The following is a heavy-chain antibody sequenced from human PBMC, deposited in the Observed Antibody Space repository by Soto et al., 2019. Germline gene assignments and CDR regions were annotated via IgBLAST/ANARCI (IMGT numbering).Heavy chain of an antibody. CDR3: ARDGKRSGVTTD. CDR1: GYTFTSYG. CDR2: ISAYNGNT. D-gene: IGHD4-17*01. V-gene: IGHV1-18*01. Sequence: ASVKVSCKASGYTFTSYGISWVRQAPGQGLEWMGWISAYNGNTNYAQKLQGRVTMTTDTSTSTAYTELRSLRSDDTAVYYCARDGKRSGVTTDWGQGTLVTVSS. J-gene: IGHJ4*02.